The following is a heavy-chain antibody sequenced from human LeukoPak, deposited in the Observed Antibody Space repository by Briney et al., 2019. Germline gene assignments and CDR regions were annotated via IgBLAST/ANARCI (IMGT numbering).Heavy chain of an antibody. J-gene: IGHJ4*02. V-gene: IGHV3-7*01. D-gene: IGHD6-19*01. Sequence: GGSLRLSCAASGFTFSDYYMSWIRQAPGKGLAWVANIIEGGDVKYYVDSVKGRFTISRDNTKNSLYLQMTSLRADDTAVYYCARVGKNGWDFDHWGQGTLVTVSS. CDR3: ARVGKNGWDFDH. CDR1: GFTFSDYY. CDR2: IIEGGDVK.